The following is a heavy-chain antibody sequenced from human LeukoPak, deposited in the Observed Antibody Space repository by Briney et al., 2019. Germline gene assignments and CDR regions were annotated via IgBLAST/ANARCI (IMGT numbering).Heavy chain of an antibody. CDR1: GFTFSSYG. Sequence: GGSLRLSCAASGFTFSSYGMHWVRQAPGKGLEGVAFIRYDGSNKYYADSVKGRFTISRDNSKNTLYLQMNSLRAEDTAVYYCAKDTWDIVVVVAATQPDYWGQGTLVTVSS. J-gene: IGHJ4*02. D-gene: IGHD2-15*01. CDR2: IRYDGSNK. CDR3: AKDTWDIVVVVAATQPDY. V-gene: IGHV3-30*02.